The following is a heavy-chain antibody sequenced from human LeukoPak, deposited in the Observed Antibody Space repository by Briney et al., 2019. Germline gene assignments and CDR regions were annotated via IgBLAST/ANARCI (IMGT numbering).Heavy chain of an antibody. J-gene: IGHJ4*02. Sequence: ASVKVSCKASGGTFSSYATSWVRQAPGQGLEWMGGIIPIFGTANYAQKFQGRVTITADKSTSTAYMELSSLRSEDTAVYYCARQDLGYCSGGSCYALDYWGQGTLVTVSS. V-gene: IGHV1-69*06. D-gene: IGHD2-15*01. CDR3: ARQDLGYCSGGSCYALDY. CDR1: GGTFSSYA. CDR2: IIPIFGTA.